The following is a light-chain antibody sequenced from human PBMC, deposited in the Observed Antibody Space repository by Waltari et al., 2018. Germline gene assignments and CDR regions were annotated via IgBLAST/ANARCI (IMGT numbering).Light chain of an antibody. CDR2: GAS. V-gene: IGKV1-6*02. J-gene: IGKJ1*01. Sequence: AIQLTQSPSSLSASCGDKVTITCRASPGIRVDLAWYQQKPGKAPKLLIYGASSLQSGVPSRFSGGASGSDFTLTISSLQPEDSATYYCLQDYIYPRTFGQGTKVELK. CDR3: LQDYIYPRT. CDR1: PGIRVD.